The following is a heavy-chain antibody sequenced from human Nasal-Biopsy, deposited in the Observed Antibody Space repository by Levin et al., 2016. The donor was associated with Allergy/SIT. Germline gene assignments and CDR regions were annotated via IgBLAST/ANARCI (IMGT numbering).Heavy chain of an antibody. CDR2: ISSSSRNT. CDR3: ARYYYGSANSYRETIFGMDI. J-gene: IGHJ6*02. Sequence: GGSLRLSCVASGFTFSDYAMAWVRQAPGKGLEWVSTISSSSRNTYYADSVRGRFSISRDNAKNTLSLQMDSLRGEDTAVYYCARYYYGSANSYRETIFGMDIWGQGTTVIVS. CDR1: GFTFSDYA. D-gene: IGHD3-10*01. V-gene: IGHV3-23*01.